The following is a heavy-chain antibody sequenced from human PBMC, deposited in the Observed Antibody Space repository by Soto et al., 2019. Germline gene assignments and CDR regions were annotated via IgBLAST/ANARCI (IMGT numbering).Heavy chain of an antibody. V-gene: IGHV3-48*01. Sequence: GGSLRLSCAASGFTFSSYSMNWVRQAPGKGLEWVSYISSSSSTIYYADSVKGRFTISRDNAKNSLYLQMNSLRAEDTAVYYCARDVYDFWSGSDYWGQGTLVTVSS. CDR2: ISSSSSTI. D-gene: IGHD3-3*01. J-gene: IGHJ4*02. CDR3: ARDVYDFWSGSDY. CDR1: GFTFSSYS.